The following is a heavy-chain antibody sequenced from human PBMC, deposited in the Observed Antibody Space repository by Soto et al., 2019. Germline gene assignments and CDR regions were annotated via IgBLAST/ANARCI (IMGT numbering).Heavy chain of an antibody. D-gene: IGHD6-19*01. CDR3: ARRTSGRYLDY. CDR2: ISGSGGST. V-gene: IGHV3-23*01. J-gene: IGHJ4*02. CDR1: GFTFSSYA. Sequence: EVQLLESGGGLVQPGGSLRLSCAAYGFTFSSYAMSWVRQAPGKGLEWVSVISGSGGSTYYADSVKGRFTISRDNSKNTLYLQMNSLRAEDTAVYYCARRTSGRYLDYWGQGTLVTVSS.